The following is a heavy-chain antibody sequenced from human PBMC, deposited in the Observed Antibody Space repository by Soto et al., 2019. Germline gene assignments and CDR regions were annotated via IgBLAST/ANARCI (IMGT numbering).Heavy chain of an antibody. D-gene: IGHD5-12*01. CDR2: ISYDGSNN. Sequence: QVQLVESGGGVVQPGRSLRLSCAASGFTFRSYVMHWVRQAPGKGLEWVAIISYDGSNNYYVNSVKGRFTISIDNSTNTRDLQMISMRAEDTAIYYCSKDLSGEVATTTKMYDYHGMDVWGQGTTVTVSS. V-gene: IGHV3-30*18. CDR1: GFTFRSYV. CDR3: SKDLSGEVATTTKMYDYHGMDV. J-gene: IGHJ6*02.